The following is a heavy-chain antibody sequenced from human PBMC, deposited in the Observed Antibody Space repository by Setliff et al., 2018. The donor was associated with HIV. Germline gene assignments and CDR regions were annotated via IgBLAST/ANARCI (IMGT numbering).Heavy chain of an antibody. D-gene: IGHD3-16*01. J-gene: IGHJ4*02. CDR2: IYYSGST. V-gene: IGHV4-59*01. CDR1: GGSLSSYY. Sequence: TSETLSLTCFVSGGSLSSYYWSWIRQPPGKGLEWIAYIYYSGSTNYNPSLKSRVTISLDRSKNQFSLKLSSVPAADTAVYYCARTPSRGGFDYWGQGTLVTVSS. CDR3: ARTPSRGGFDY.